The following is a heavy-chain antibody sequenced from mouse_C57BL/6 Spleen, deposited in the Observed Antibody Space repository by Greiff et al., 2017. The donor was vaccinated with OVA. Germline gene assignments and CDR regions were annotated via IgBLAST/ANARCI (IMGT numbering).Heavy chain of an antibody. CDR1: GYSITSGYY. V-gene: IGHV3-6*01. CDR2: ISYDGSN. J-gene: IGHJ4*01. Sequence: DVKLQESGPGLVKPSQSLSLTCSVTGYSITSGYYWNWIRQFPGNKLEWMGYISYDGSNNYNPSLKNRISITRDTSKNQFFLKLNSVTTEDTATYYCARARPPYAMDYWGQGTSVTVSS. CDR3: ARARPPYAMDY.